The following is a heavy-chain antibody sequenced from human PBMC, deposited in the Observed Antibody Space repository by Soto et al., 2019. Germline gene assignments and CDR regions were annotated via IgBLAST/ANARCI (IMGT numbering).Heavy chain of an antibody. CDR3: ARISRLVRSNYYYYMDV. Sequence: QVTLKESGPVLVKPTEPLTLTCTVSGFSLSNARMGVSWIRQPPGKALEWLAHIFSNDEKSYSTSLKSRLTISKDTCKSQVVLTMTNMDPVDTATYYCARISRLVRSNYYYYMDVWGKGTTVTVCS. D-gene: IGHD1-1*01. J-gene: IGHJ6*03. CDR1: GFSLSNARMG. CDR2: IFSNDEK. V-gene: IGHV2-26*01.